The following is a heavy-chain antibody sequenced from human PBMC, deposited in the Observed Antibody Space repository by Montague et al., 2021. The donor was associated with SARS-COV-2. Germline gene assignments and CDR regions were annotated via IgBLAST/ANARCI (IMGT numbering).Heavy chain of an antibody. CDR3: AKNFPGQFYFDD. D-gene: IGHD2/OR15-2a*01. CDR1: GFTFSTYA. Sequence: RLSCAASGFTFSTYAMNWVRQAPGKGLEWVSGISSGGNKHHADSVKGRFTISRDDSRNTLYLQMHSLRAEDTAMYYCAKNFPGQFYFDDWGQGTLVAVSS. CDR2: ISSGGNK. J-gene: IGHJ4*02. V-gene: IGHV3-23*01.